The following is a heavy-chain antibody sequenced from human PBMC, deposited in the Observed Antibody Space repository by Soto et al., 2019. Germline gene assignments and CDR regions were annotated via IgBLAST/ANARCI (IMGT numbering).Heavy chain of an antibody. CDR3: ARVGDYGDPYYYYYYYMDV. CDR1: GFTFSSYA. CDR2: ISGSGGST. J-gene: IGHJ6*03. D-gene: IGHD4-17*01. V-gene: IGHV3-23*01. Sequence: GGSLRLSCAASGFTFSSYAMSWVRQAPGKGLEWVSAISGSGGSTYYADSVKGRFTISRDNAKNTLYLQMNSLRAEDTAVYYCARVGDYGDPYYYYYYYMDVWGKGTTVTVSS.